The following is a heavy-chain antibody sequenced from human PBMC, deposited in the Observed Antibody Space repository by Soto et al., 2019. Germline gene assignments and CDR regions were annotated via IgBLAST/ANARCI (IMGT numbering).Heavy chain of an antibody. CDR2: IYYSGST. Sequence: PSETLSLTCTVSGGSISSSSYYWGWIRQPPGKGLEWIGSIYYSGSTYYNPSLKSRVTISVDTSKNQFSLKLSSVTAADTAVYYWARPGGSYSLRGPFDYWGQGTLVTVSS. CDR1: GGSISSSSYY. D-gene: IGHD1-26*01. CDR3: ARPGGSYSLRGPFDY. V-gene: IGHV4-39*01. J-gene: IGHJ4*02.